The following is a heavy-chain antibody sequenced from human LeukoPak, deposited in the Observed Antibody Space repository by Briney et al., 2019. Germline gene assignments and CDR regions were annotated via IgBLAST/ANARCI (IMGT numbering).Heavy chain of an antibody. D-gene: IGHD5-18*01. V-gene: IGHV4-59*13. CDR3: ARGGQLNWFDP. CDR1: GDSISSSY. CDR2: ISYSGST. J-gene: IGHJ5*02. Sequence: SETLSLTCTVSGDSISSSYWNWIRQPPGKGLEWIGYISYSGSTSSNPSLRSRVTISVDTSKNQFSLRLTSVTAADTAMYYCARGGQLNWFDPWGQGTLVTVSS.